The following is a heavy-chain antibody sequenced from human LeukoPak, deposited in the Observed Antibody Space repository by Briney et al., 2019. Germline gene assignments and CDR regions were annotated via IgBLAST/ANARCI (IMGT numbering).Heavy chain of an antibody. CDR2: IYYSGST. J-gene: IGHJ6*03. Sequence: PSETLSLTCTVSGGSISSSSYYWGWIRQPPGKGLEWIGSIYYSGSTYYNPSLKSRVTISVDTSKNQFSLKLSSVTAADTAVYYCARTHYIEVATLYYYYYMDVWGKGTTVTVSS. CDR3: ARTHYIEVATLYYYYYMDV. V-gene: IGHV4-39*01. CDR1: GGSISSSSYY. D-gene: IGHD5-12*01.